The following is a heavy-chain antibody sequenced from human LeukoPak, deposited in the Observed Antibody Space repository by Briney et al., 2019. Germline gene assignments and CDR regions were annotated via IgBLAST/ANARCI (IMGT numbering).Heavy chain of an antibody. V-gene: IGHV3-7*01. CDR2: IRQDGVKK. Sequence: GGSLRLSCAASGFTFSSYWMSWVRQAPGKGLEWVANIRQDGVKKNYVDSVKGRFTISRDNAKNSLYLQMNSLRAEDTAVYYCARNYNHYMDVWGKGTTVTVSS. J-gene: IGHJ6*03. CDR3: ARNYNHYMDV. CDR1: GFTFSSYW.